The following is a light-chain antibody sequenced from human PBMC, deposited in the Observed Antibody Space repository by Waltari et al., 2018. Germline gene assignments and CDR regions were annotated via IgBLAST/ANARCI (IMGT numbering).Light chain of an antibody. CDR3: QQYGSSLLT. CDR2: GAS. V-gene: IGKV3-20*01. CDR1: QSVSSSY. J-gene: IGKJ4*01. Sequence: EIVLTQSPGTLSLSPGERATLSCRASQSVSSSYLAWYQQKPGQAPRLLIYGASSRATGIPDRCSGSGSGTDFTLTISRLEPEDLAVYYCQQYGSSLLTFGGGTKVEIK.